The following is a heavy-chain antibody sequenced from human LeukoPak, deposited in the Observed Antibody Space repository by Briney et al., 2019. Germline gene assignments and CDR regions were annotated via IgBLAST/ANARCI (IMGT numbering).Heavy chain of an antibody. CDR2: IIPILGIA. Sequence: SVKVSCKASGGTFSSYAISWVRQAPGQGLERMGRIIPILGIANYAQKFQGRVTITADKSTSTAYMELSSLRSEDTAVYYCARDLRFDYWGQGTLVTVSS. CDR3: ARDLRFDY. V-gene: IGHV1-69*04. J-gene: IGHJ4*02. CDR1: GGTFSSYA.